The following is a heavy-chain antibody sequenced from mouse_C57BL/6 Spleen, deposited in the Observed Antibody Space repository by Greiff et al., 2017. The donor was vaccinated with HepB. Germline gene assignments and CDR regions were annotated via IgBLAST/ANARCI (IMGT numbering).Heavy chain of an antibody. J-gene: IGHJ4*01. V-gene: IGHV1-69*01. D-gene: IGHD3-2*02. CDR1: GYTFTSYW. CDR3: ARREATGAMDY. Sequence: QVQLQQPGAELVMPGASVKLSCKASGYTFTSYWMHWVKQRPGQGLEWIGEIDPSDSYTNYNQKFKGKSTLTVDKSSSTAYMQRSSLTSEDSAVYYCARREATGAMDYWGQGTSVTVSS. CDR2: IDPSDSYT.